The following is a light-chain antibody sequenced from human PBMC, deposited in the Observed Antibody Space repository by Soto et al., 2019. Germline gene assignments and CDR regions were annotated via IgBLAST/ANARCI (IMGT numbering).Light chain of an antibody. Sequence: EIVMTQSPATLSVSPGERATLSCRASQSVSSNLAWYQQKPGQAPRLLIYGASTRATGIPARFSGSGSGTEFTLTISSLQSEDFAVYYCQQYKNWPPTWTFGQGTEVDI. V-gene: IGKV3-15*01. J-gene: IGKJ1*01. CDR1: QSVSSN. CDR3: QQYKNWPPTWT. CDR2: GAS.